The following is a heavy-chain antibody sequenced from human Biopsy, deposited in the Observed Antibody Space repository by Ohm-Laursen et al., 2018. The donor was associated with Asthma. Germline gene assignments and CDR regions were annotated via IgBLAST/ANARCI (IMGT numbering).Heavy chain of an antibody. Sequence: TLSRTCTVSGGSMTSGGHTWNWIRQIPGKGLEWIGDIFDSEGSYYNPSLKSRVMISLDTSQNQFSLSLNSVTAADTAVYFCARGSGLYPESPFDYWGQGTLVTVSS. V-gene: IGHV4-31*03. CDR3: ARGSGLYPESPFDY. D-gene: IGHD2-15*01. CDR2: IFDSEGS. J-gene: IGHJ4*02. CDR1: GGSMTSGGHT.